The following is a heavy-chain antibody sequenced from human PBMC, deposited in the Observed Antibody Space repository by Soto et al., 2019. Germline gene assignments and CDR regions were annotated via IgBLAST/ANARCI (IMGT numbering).Heavy chain of an antibody. CDR1: GFTVSSHY. CDR2: IYASDST. Sequence: EVQLVETGGGFVQPGGSLRLSCVASGFTVSSHYMTWVRQTPGKGLEWVSIIYASDSTFYADSVKGRFTISRDNSKNTVYLQLNSLGAEDTAVYYCATPVTRLIAFELWGQGTMVTVSS. J-gene: IGHJ3*01. D-gene: IGHD4-17*01. CDR3: ATPVTRLIAFEL. V-gene: IGHV3-53*02.